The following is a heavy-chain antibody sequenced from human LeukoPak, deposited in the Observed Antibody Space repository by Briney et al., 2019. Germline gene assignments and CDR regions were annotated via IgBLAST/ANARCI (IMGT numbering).Heavy chain of an antibody. D-gene: IGHD4-17*01. V-gene: IGHV4-39*01. CDR2: VYYGGTT. CDR1: GGSINSRSYY. Sequence: SETLSLTCTVSGGSINSRSYYWGWIRQPPGKGLEWIGRVYYGGTTYYNPSLKSRVTISEDTSKNQFSLKLSSVTAADTAVYYCARRATTVTTGYYYYYMDVWGKGTTVTVSS. CDR3: ARRATTVTTGYYYYYMDV. J-gene: IGHJ6*03.